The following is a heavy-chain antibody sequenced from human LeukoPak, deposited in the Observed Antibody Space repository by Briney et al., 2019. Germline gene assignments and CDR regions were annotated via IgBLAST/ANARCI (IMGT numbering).Heavy chain of an antibody. V-gene: IGHV1-69*04. CDR1: GGTFSSYA. CDR3: ARGGYYGSGSYYNAYYYGMDV. D-gene: IGHD3-10*01. Sequence: SVKVSCKASGGTFSSYAISWARQAPGQGLEWMGRIIPILGIANYAQKFQGRVTITADKSTSTAYMELSSLRSEDTAVYYCARGGYYGSGSYYNAYYYGMDVWGQGTTVTVSS. CDR2: IIPILGIA. J-gene: IGHJ6*02.